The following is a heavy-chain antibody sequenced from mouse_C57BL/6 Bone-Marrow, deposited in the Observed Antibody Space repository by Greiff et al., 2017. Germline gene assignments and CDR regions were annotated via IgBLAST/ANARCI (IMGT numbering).Heavy chain of an antibody. D-gene: IGHD1-1*01. CDR1: GYTFTSYG. Sequence: VQVVESGAELARPGASVKLSCKASGYTFTSYGISWVKQRTGQGLEWIGEIYPRSGNTYYNEKFKGKATLTADKSSSTAYMELRGLTSADSAVXFYARSHYYGSSHDYWGQGTTLTVSS. V-gene: IGHV1-81*01. CDR3: ARSHYYGSSHDY. J-gene: IGHJ2*01. CDR2: IYPRSGNT.